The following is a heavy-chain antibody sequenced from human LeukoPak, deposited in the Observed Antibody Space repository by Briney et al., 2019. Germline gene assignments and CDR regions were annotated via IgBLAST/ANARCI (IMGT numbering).Heavy chain of an antibody. V-gene: IGHV7-4-1*02. Sequence: ASVKVSCKASGYTFTSYAMNWVRQAPRQGLEWMGWINTNTGNPTYAQGFTGRFVFSLDTSVSTAYLQISSLKAEDTAVYYCARGRRYFDWLFPMDWFDPWGQGTLVTVSS. D-gene: IGHD3-9*01. J-gene: IGHJ5*02. CDR2: INTNTGNP. CDR1: GYTFTSYA. CDR3: ARGRRYFDWLFPMDWFDP.